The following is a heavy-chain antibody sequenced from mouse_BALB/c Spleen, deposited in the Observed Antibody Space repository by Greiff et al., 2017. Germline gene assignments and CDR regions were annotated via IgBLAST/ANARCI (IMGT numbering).Heavy chain of an antibody. Sequence: QVQLKESGPGLVAPSQSLSITCTVSGFSLTSYGVHWVRQPPGKGLEWLGVIWAGGSTNYNSALMSRLSISKDNSKSQVFLKMNSLQTDDTAMYYCARDRIYYDYGDAMDYWGQGTSVTVSS. J-gene: IGHJ4*01. CDR3: ARDRIYYDYGDAMDY. CDR1: GFSLTSYG. CDR2: IWAGGST. V-gene: IGHV2-9*02. D-gene: IGHD2-4*01.